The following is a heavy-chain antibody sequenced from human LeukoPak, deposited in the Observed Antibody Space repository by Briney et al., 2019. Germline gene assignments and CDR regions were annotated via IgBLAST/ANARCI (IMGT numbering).Heavy chain of an antibody. CDR2: AYYRSKWHI. J-gene: IGHJ4*02. CDR1: GDSVSSSSSA. CDR3: ARNLRPDFDY. V-gene: IGHV6-1*01. Sequence: SQTLSLTCAISGDSVSSSSSAWSWIRHPPSRGLEWLGRAYYRSKWHIDYAVSVKSRITINPDTSKNQFSLQLNSVTPEDTAVYYCARNLRPDFDYWGQGTLVTVSS.